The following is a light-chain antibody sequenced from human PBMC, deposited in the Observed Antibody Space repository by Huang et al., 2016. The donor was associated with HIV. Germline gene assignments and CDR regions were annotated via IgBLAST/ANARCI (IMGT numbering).Light chain of an antibody. CDR3: QQYDSYSWT. CDR2: KAS. V-gene: IGKV1-5*03. J-gene: IGKJ1*01. Sequence: DIQMTQSPSTLSASVGDRVTITCRASQNIRSWLAWYQQKPGKAPKLLIYKASSLEGGGPSRFSGSGSGTEFTLTISSLQPDDLATYYYQQYDSYSWTFGQGTKVEF. CDR1: QNIRSW.